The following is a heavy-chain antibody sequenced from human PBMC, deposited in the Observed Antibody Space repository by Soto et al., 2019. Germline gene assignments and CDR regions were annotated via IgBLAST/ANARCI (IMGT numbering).Heavy chain of an antibody. J-gene: IGHJ4*02. CDR3: ARQFYYYGSGRGGEFDY. Sequence: ETLSLTCTVSGGSISSSSYYWGWIRQPPGKGLEWIGSIYYSGSTYYNPSLKSRVTISVDTSKNQFSLKLSSVTAADTAVYYCARQFYYYGSGRGGEFDYWGQGTLVTVSS. CDR2: IYYSGST. CDR1: GGSISSSSYY. D-gene: IGHD3-10*01. V-gene: IGHV4-39*01.